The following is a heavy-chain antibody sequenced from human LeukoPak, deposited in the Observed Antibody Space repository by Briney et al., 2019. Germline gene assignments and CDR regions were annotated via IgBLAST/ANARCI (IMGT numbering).Heavy chain of an antibody. CDR2: IWYDGSNK. V-gene: IGHV3-33*08. D-gene: IGHD3-9*01. CDR3: ARDPNYDILTGYPYYYYYYGMDV. Sequence: GRSLRLSCAASGFTFSSYAMHWVRQAPGKGLEWVAVIWYDGSNKYYADSVKGRFTISRDNSKNTLYLQMNSLRAEDTAVYYCARDPNYDILTGYPYYYYYYGMDVWGQGTTVTVSS. J-gene: IGHJ6*02. CDR1: GFTFSSYA.